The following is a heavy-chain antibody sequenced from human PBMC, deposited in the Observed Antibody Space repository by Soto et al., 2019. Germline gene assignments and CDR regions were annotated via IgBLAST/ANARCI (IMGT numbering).Heavy chain of an antibody. D-gene: IGHD3-22*01. CDR1: GGSIRSYC. V-gene: IGHV4-59*08. CDR3: AGRGSIVVATRRRMDV. Sequence: QVQLQESGPTLVKPSETLSLTCTVSGGSIRSYCWTWIRQPPGEGLEWIGCICNSGTTNYTPSLKSLVAISINTQKNQFSLQLSSVTVADTAFYYCAGRGSIVVATRRRMDVWGKGTTVTVSS. J-gene: IGHJ6*03. CDR2: ICNSGTT.